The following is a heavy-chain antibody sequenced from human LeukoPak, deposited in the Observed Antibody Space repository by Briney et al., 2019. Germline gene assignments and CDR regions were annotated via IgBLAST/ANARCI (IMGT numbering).Heavy chain of an antibody. J-gene: IGHJ4*02. Sequence: ASVKVSCKASGYTFTGYYMHWVRQAPGQGLEWMGWINPNSGGTNYAQKFQGRVTMTRDTSISTAYVELSRLRSDDTAVYYCAREQASDFWSGFDYWGQGTLVTVSS. CDR1: GYTFTGYY. V-gene: IGHV1-2*02. CDR2: INPNSGGT. CDR3: AREQASDFWSGFDY. D-gene: IGHD3-3*01.